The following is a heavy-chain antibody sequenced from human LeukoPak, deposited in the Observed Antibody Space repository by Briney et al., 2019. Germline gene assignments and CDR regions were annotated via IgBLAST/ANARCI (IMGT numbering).Heavy chain of an antibody. Sequence: PGRSLRLSCAASGFTFSSYGMHWVRQAPGKGLEWVAVISYDGSNKYYADSVEGRFTISRDNSKNTLYLQMNSLRAEDTAVYYCATTRRMLVVAATPLDYWGQGTLVTVSS. CDR3: ATTRRMLVVAATPLDY. CDR2: ISYDGSNK. J-gene: IGHJ4*02. V-gene: IGHV3-30*03. D-gene: IGHD2-15*01. CDR1: GFTFSSYG.